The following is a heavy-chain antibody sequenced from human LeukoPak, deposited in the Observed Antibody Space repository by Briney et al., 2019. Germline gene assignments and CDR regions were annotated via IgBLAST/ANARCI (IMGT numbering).Heavy chain of an antibody. J-gene: IGHJ4*02. CDR3: AKSVVVTATTDY. V-gene: IGHV3-23*01. CDR2: ISGSGGST. D-gene: IGHD2-21*02. CDR1: GFTFSSYV. Sequence: GGSLRLSCAASGFTFSSYVMSWVRQAPGKGLEWVSTISGSGGSTYYADSVKGRFTISRDNSKNTLYLQMNSLRAEDTAVYHCAKSVVVTATTDYWGQGTQVTVSA.